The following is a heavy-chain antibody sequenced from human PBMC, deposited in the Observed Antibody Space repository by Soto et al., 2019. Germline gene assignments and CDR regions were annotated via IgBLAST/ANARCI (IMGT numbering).Heavy chain of an antibody. J-gene: IGHJ1*01. CDR2: IPYDESNK. CDR3: AKGDYGFQH. CDR1: GFTFSSYG. Sequence: QVQLVESGGGVVQPGRSLRLSCAASGFTFSSYGMHWVRQAQGKGLEGVAVIPYDESNKNYADSVKGRFTISRENSKNTLYLQMNSLRAEDTAVYYCAKGDYGFQHWGQGTLVTVSS. V-gene: IGHV3-30*18. D-gene: IGHD4-17*01.